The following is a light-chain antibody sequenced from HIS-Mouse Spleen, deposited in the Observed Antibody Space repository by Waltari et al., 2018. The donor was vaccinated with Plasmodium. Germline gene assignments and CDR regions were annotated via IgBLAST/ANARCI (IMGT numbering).Light chain of an antibody. Sequence: DIQMTQSPSTLSASVGDRVTITCRDSQSIGSWLAWYQQRPGKAPKLLIYKASSLESGVPSRFSGSGSGTECTLTISSLQPDDFATYYCQQYNSYSYTFGQGTKLEIK. CDR2: KAS. V-gene: IGKV1-5*03. J-gene: IGKJ2*01. CDR1: QSIGSW. CDR3: QQYNSYSYT.